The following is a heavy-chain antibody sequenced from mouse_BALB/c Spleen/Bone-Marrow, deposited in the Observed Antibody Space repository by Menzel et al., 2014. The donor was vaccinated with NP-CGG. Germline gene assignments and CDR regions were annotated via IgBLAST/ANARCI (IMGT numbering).Heavy chain of an antibody. Sequence: VQLKQSGPELVTPSDSVKLSCTVSGYTLTNYYIYWVKQRPGQGLEWIGGINPSNGGTKFTEQLKNKATLNIDNSSSPAYFQLSSLPSDDSAVYYCSRDYYTTPSSAIDYWGQGTTITVSS. CDR1: GYTLTNYY. V-gene: IGHV1S81*02. CDR3: SRDYYTTPSSAIDY. CDR2: INPSNGGT. J-gene: IGHJ4*01. D-gene: IGHD1-1*01.